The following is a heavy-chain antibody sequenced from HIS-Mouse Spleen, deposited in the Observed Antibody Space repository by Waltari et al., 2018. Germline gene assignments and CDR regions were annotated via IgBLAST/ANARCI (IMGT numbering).Heavy chain of an antibody. V-gene: IGHV4-39*07. CDR3: ARVWFGELSPFDY. D-gene: IGHD3-10*01. J-gene: IGHJ4*02. CDR2: IYYSGST. Sequence: QLQLQESGPGLVKPSETLSLTCTVPGGSISSSSYYWGCIRQPPGKGLGWIGSIYYSGSTYYTPSLKSRVTISVDTSKNQFSLKLSSVTAADTAVYYCARVWFGELSPFDYWGQGTLVTVSS. CDR1: GGSISSSSYY.